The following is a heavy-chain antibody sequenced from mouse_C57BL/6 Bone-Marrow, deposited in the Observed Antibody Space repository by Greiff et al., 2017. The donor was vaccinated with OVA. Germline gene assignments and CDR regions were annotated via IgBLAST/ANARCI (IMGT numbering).Heavy chain of an antibody. D-gene: IGHD2-2*01. CDR3: ARPLWLRRGYFDV. V-gene: IGHV1-19*01. J-gene: IGHJ1*03. Sequence: LQQSGPVLVKPGASVQMSCKASGYTFTDYYMNWVKQSHGKSLEWIGVINPYNGGTSYNQKFKGKATLTVDKSSSTAYMELNSLTSEDSAVYYCARPLWLRRGYFDVWGTGTTVTVSS. CDR1: GYTFTDYY. CDR2: INPYNGGT.